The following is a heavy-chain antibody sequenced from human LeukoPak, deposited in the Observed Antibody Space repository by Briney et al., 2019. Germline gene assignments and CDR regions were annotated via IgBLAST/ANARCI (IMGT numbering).Heavy chain of an antibody. V-gene: IGHV3-30*02. CDR1: GFTFNNFG. CDR2: IGYDESKK. J-gene: IGHJ4*02. D-gene: IGHD6-6*01. CDR3: AKDSGSIAAFWYFDY. Sequence: PGGSLRLSCEASGFTFNNFGMHWVRQAPGKGLEWVAFIGYDESKKYYAESVKGRFTISRDDSKNTLYLQMNSLRAEDTAVYYCAKDSGSIAAFWYFDYWGQGTLVTVSS.